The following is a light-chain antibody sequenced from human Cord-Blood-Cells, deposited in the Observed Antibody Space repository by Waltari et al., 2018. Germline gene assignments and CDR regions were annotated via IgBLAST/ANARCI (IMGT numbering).Light chain of an antibody. CDR1: TSAVGGYNY. CDR3: CSYAGSYNWV. J-gene: IGLJ3*02. Sequence: QSALTQPRPVSGSPGQAITIPCTGTTSAVGGYNYVSWYQQHPGKAPKLRIYDVSKRPSGVPDRFSGSKSGNTASLTISGLQAEDEADYYCCSYAGSYNWVFGGGTKLTVL. CDR2: DVS. V-gene: IGLV2-11*01.